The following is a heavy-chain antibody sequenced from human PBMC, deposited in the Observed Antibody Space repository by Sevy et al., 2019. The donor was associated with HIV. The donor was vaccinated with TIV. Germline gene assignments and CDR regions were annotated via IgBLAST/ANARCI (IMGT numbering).Heavy chain of an antibody. V-gene: IGHV3-30-3*01. CDR3: ARDIYDSSGYGADY. CDR2: ISYDGSNK. Sequence: GGSLRLSCAASGFTFSSYAMHWVRQAPGKGLEWVAVISYDGSNKYYADSVKGRFTISRDNSKNTRYLQMNSLRAEDTAVYYCARDIYDSSGYGADYWGQGTLVTVSS. CDR1: GFTFSSYA. D-gene: IGHD3-22*01. J-gene: IGHJ4*02.